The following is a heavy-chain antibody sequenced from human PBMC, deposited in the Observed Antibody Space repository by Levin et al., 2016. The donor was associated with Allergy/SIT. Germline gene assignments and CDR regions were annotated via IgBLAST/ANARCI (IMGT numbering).Heavy chain of an antibody. V-gene: IGHV3-11*01. CDR3: ARDLAYCGGDCYSIYYYYYGMDV. CDR2: ISSSGSTI. Sequence: GGSLRLSCAASGFTFSDYYMSWIRQAPGKGLEWVSYISSSGSTIYYADSVKGRFTISRGNAKNSLYLQMNSLRAEDTAVYYCARDLAYCGGDCYSIYYYYYGMDVWGQGTTVTVSS. D-gene: IGHD2-21*02. J-gene: IGHJ6*02. CDR1: GFTFSDYY.